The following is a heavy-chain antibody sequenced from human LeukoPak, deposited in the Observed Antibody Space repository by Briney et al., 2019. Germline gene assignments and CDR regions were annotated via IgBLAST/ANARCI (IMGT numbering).Heavy chain of an antibody. J-gene: IGHJ3*02. CDR2: IYYSGST. Sequence: SETLSLTCTVSGGSISSYYWSWIRQPPGKGLEWIGYIYYSGSTNYNPSLKSRVTISVDRSKNQFSLKLSSVTAADTAVYYCARLPEVVVVDDAFDIWGQGTMVTVSS. CDR1: GGSISSYY. D-gene: IGHD3-22*01. V-gene: IGHV4-59*12. CDR3: ARLPEVVVVDDAFDI.